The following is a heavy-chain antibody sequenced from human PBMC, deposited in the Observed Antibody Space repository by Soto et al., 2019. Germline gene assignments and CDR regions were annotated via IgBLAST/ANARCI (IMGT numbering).Heavy chain of an antibody. J-gene: IGHJ4*02. V-gene: IGHV4-39*01. CDR3: ARRVMGAGFDY. CDR2: VCNSGST. CDR1: GGSISSSIHC. D-gene: IGHD3-16*01. Sequence: HLQLQESGPGLVKPSETLSLTCSVSGGSISSSIHCWGWIRQAPGKGLQWIGSVCNSGSTFHNPSLQSRVTISADKSKNEFSLRLNSVTATDTAVYYCARRVMGAGFDYWGQGALVTVSS.